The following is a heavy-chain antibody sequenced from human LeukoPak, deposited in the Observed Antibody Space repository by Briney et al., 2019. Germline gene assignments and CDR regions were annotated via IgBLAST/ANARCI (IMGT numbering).Heavy chain of an antibody. D-gene: IGHD1-20*01. V-gene: IGHV3-72*01. CDR1: GFTFSDHD. CDR2: SRKKAKKYTT. CDR3: VRITGGQNWFDP. Sequence: GGSLRLSCAASGFTFSDHDMDWVRQAPGKGLEWVGRSRKKAKKYTTEYAASVQDRFTISRDNSKNSLYLQMNTLTTADTAVYYCVRITGGQNWFDPWGQGTLVIVSS. J-gene: IGHJ5*02.